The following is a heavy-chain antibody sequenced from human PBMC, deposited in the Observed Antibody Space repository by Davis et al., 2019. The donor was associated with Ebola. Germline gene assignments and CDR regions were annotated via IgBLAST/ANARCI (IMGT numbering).Heavy chain of an antibody. J-gene: IGHJ6*02. V-gene: IGHV3-15*01. D-gene: IGHD2-15*01. CDR3: AKDSVVVAALYYYYGMDV. Sequence: GESLKISCAASGFTFSSYWMSWVRQAPGKGLEWVGRIKSKTDGGTTDYAAPVKGRFTISRDDSKNTLYLQMNSLRAEDTAVYYCAKDSVVVAALYYYYGMDVWGQGTTVTVSS. CDR1: GFTFSSYW. CDR2: IKSKTDGGTT.